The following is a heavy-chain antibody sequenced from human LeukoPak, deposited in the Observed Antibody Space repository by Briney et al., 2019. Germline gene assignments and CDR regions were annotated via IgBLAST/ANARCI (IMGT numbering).Heavy chain of an antibody. CDR1: GFTFSGDW. V-gene: IGHV3-7*05. D-gene: IGHD3-22*01. Sequence: GGSLRLSCEVSGFTFSGDWMSWGRQAPGEGLEWVANIKEDVSEKYPVDSVKGRFPISRDNAKNSLYLQMNTLRAEDTAVYYCATYYYDSSAWKDWGQGTLVTVSS. CDR3: ATYYYDSSAWKD. CDR2: IKEDVSEK. J-gene: IGHJ4*02.